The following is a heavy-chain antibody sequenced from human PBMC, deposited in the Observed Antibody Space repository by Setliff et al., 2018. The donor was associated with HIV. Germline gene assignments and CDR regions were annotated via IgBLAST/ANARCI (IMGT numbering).Heavy chain of an antibody. CDR3: ARVSDTGVDPQTHRDY. CDR1: RYTFTNYA. CDR2: INTNTGNP. D-gene: IGHD2-21*01. V-gene: IGHV7-4-1*02. Sequence: KVSCKTSRYTFTNYALNWVRQAPGQGLEWMGWINTNTGNPTYAQGFTGRFVFSLDTSVSTAYLQISSLKAEDSAIYYCARVSDTGVDPQTHRDYWGQGTPFTVSS. J-gene: IGHJ4*02.